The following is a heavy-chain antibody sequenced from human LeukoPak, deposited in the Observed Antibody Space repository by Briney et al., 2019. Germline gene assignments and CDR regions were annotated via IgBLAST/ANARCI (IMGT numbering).Heavy chain of an antibody. D-gene: IGHD3-22*01. CDR2: IGHDGADK. J-gene: IGHJ4*02. CDR1: GFTFSHYA. CDR3: ARNSDYYDYSPQSV. Sequence: GGSLRLSCAASGFTFSHYALHWVRQAPGKGLERVALIGHDGADKYYADSVKGRFLISRDNSKNMLFLQMNSLIIEDTAVYYCARNSDYYDYSPQSVWGQGTLVTVSS. V-gene: IGHV3-30*04.